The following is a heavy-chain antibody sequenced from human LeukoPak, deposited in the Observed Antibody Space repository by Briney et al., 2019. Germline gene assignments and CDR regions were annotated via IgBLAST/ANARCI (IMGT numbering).Heavy chain of an antibody. J-gene: IGHJ3*02. V-gene: IGHV4-59*01. Sequence: SETLSLTCTVSGVSISSYFCSWIRQPPGKGLEWIGYIYYSGSTNYNPSLKSRVTISVDTSKNQFSLKLSSVTAADTAVYYCARAPGNDYVWGSSALGAFDIWGQGTMVTVSS. CDR1: GVSISSYF. D-gene: IGHD3-16*01. CDR3: ARAPGNDYVWGSSALGAFDI. CDR2: IYYSGST.